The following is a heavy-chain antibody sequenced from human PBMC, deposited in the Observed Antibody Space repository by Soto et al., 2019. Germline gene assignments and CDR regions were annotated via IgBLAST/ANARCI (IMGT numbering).Heavy chain of an antibody. D-gene: IGHD6-19*01. J-gene: IGHJ6*02. CDR2: ISYDGSEK. CDR1: GFSFSKYG. CDR3: AKGYEVSPPVASAWYSNYFYGVDV. Sequence: RXGSLRLSCGASGFSFSKYGMHGVRQAPGEGLEWLSLISYDGSEKWYAESVKGRFTISRDNSKNTLYLQMNSLRGDDTAVYFCAKGYEVSPPVASAWYSNYFYGVDVWGRGTTVTVSS. V-gene: IGHV3-30*18.